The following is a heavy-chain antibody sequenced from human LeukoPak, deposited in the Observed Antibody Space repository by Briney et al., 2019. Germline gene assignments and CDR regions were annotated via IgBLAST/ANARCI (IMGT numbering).Heavy chain of an antibody. CDR2: IYYSGST. Sequence: SETLSLTCTVSGGSISSGGYYWSWIRQPPGKGLEWIGYIYYSGSTNYNPSLKSRVTISVDTSKNQFSLKLSSVTAADTAVYYCARIFDDSLDYWGQGTLVTVSS. CDR3: ARIFDDSLDY. V-gene: IGHV4-61*08. CDR1: GGSISSGGYY. J-gene: IGHJ4*02. D-gene: IGHD2-15*01.